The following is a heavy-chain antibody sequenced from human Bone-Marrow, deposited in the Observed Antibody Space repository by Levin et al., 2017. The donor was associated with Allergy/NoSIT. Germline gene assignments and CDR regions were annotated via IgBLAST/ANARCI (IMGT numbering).Heavy chain of an antibody. CDR3: ARGDGPASANWFDS. V-gene: IGHV1-2*02. CDR2: INPNGGGT. J-gene: IGHJ5*01. CDR1: GYIFTGYY. D-gene: IGHD2-2*01. Sequence: GASVKVSCKASGYIFTGYYLHWVRQAPGQGLEWMGWINPNGGGTEYAQKFQGRVTMTRDTSISTAYMDLSRLRSDDTAVYYCARGDGPASANWFDSWGQGTLVTVSS.